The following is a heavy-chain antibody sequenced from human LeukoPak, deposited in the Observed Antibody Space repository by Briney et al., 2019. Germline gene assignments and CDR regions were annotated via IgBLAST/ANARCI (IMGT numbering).Heavy chain of an antibody. CDR3: ASIAADGTEYYYYGMDV. Sequence: VASVKVSCKASGYTFTSYYMHWVRQAPGQGLEWMGIINPSGGSTSYAQKFQGRVTMTRDTSTSTVYMELSGLRSEDTAVYCCASIAADGTEYYYYGMDVWGQGTTVTVSS. V-gene: IGHV1-46*01. D-gene: IGHD6-13*01. J-gene: IGHJ6*02. CDR1: GYTFTSYY. CDR2: INPSGGST.